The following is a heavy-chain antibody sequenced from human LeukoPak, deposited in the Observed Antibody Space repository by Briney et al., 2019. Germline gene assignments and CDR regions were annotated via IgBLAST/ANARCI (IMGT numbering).Heavy chain of an antibody. V-gene: IGHV3-30*18. J-gene: IGHJ4*02. CDR2: ISYDGSNK. CDR3: AKQPYSSAYYFDY. D-gene: IGHD6-19*01. CDR1: GFTFSSYG. Sequence: GGSLRLSCAASGFTFSSYGMHWVRQAPCKGLEWVAVISYDGSNKYYAYSVKGRFTISRDNSKNTLYLQMTTLRAEDTAVYYCAKQPYSSAYYFDYWGQGTLVTVSS.